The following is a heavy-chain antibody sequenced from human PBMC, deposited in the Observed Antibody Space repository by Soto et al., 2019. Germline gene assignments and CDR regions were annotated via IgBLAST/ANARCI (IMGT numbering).Heavy chain of an antibody. J-gene: IGHJ3*02. CDR1: GFTFSSYA. V-gene: IGHV3-23*01. D-gene: IGHD5-18*01. CDR3: AKGERIQLGSDAFDI. CDR2: VSGSGSST. Sequence: GGSLRLSCAASGFTFSSYAMSWVRQAPGKGLEWVSAVSGSGSSTYYADSVKGRFTISRDNSKNTRYLQMNSLRAEDTAVYYCAKGERIQLGSDAFDIWGQGTMVTVSS.